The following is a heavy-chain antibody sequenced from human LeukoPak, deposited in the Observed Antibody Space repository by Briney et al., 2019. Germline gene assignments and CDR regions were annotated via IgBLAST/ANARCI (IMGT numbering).Heavy chain of an antibody. CDR3: ARDPVGGSTIFDY. Sequence: SQTLSLTCAISGDSVSSNSAAWNWIRQSPSRGPEWLGRTYYRSKWYYDYAVAVKSRISINPDTSKNQFSLQLSSVTPEDTAVYYCARDPVGGSTIFDYWGQGTLVTVSS. CDR2: TYYRSKWYY. CDR1: GDSVSSNSAA. J-gene: IGHJ4*02. V-gene: IGHV6-1*01. D-gene: IGHD1-26*01.